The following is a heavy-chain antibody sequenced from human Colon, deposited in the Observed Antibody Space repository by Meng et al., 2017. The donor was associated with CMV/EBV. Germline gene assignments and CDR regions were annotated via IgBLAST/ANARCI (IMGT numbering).Heavy chain of an antibody. CDR3: VREIRRSWFDA. V-gene: IGHV3-23*01. CDR1: GFTFSNYV. Sequence: GGSLRLSCAASGFTFSNYVMSWVRQAPGKGLEWVSHINSGDSTFYADSVKGRFTISRDNSKNILYLQMNSLGAEDTAVYFCVREIRRSWFDAWGQGTLVTVSS. CDR2: INSGDST. J-gene: IGHJ5*02.